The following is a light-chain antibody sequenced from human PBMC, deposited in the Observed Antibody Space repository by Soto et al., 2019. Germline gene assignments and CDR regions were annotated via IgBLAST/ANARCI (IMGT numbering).Light chain of an antibody. V-gene: IGKV3-20*01. CDR3: QHFGGSPPKYT. CDR1: QSVSSNF. Sequence: VLAQSPGTLSLSPGERATLACRASQSVSSNFLAWFQHKVGQAPRLLIYGASIRAAGAPDRFTGGGSGTEFTLTISIVEPEDFAVYYCQHFGGSPPKYTFGQGTKLEI. CDR2: GAS. J-gene: IGKJ2*01.